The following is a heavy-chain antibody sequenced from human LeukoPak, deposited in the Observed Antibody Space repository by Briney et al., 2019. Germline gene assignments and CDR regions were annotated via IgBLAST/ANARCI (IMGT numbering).Heavy chain of an antibody. D-gene: IGHD1-26*01. CDR2: ISGSGGST. Sequence: GGSLRLSCAASGFTFSGYAMSWVRQAPGKGLEWVSAISGSGGSTYYADSVKGRFTISRDNSKNTLYLQMNSLRAKDTAVYYCARGHRGSYYVLGFDYWGQGTLVTVSS. J-gene: IGHJ4*02. V-gene: IGHV3-23*01. CDR3: ARGHRGSYYVLGFDY. CDR1: GFTFSGYA.